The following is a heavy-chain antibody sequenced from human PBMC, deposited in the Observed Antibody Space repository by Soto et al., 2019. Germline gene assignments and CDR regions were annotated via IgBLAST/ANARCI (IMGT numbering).Heavy chain of an antibody. CDR2: IYNDGTT. V-gene: IGHV3-53*01. CDR1: GLPVAGSY. J-gene: IGHJ6*02. CDR3: VRPLPSGQTHARDV. Sequence: GSRRLSCVASGLPVAGSYMAWVRQAPGKGLEWASVIYNDGTTYYSQSVEGRFTISRDTSKNTLYLQMDRLRDEDTAVYYCVRPLPSGQTHARDVWGQGTTVTVSS. D-gene: IGHD3-10*01.